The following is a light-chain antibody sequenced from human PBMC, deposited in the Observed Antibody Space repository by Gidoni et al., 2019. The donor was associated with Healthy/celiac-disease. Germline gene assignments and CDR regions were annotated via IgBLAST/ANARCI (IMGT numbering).Light chain of an antibody. CDR2: AAS. V-gene: IGKV1D-8*01. CDR3: QQYYSFPWT. J-gene: IGKJ1*01. Sequence: VIWMTQSPSLLSASTGDRVTISCRMSQCISSYLAWYQQKPGKAPELLIYAASTLQSGVPSRFSGSGSGTDFTLTISCLQSADFATYYCQQYYSFPWTFGQGTKVEIK. CDR1: QCISSY.